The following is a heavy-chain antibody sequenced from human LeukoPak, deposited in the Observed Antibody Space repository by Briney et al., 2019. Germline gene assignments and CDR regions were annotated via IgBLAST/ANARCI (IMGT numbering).Heavy chain of an antibody. CDR3: AGQAYDILTGYYPGGGYYYYYGMDV. CDR2: IIPIFGTA. CDR1: GGTFSSYG. D-gene: IGHD3-9*01. Sequence: SVKVSCKASGGTFSSYGISWVRQAPGQGLEWMGGIIPIFGTANYAQKFQGRVTITADESTSTAYMELSSLRSEDTAVYYCAGQAYDILTGYYPGGGYYYYYGMDVWGQGTTVTVSS. V-gene: IGHV1-69*13. J-gene: IGHJ6*02.